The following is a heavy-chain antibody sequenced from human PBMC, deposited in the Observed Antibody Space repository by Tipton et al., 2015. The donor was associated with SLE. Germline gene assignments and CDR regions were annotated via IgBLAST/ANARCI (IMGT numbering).Heavy chain of an antibody. J-gene: IGHJ6*02. V-gene: IGHV3-23*01. CDR2: ISDSGGST. CDR1: GFTLSSYA. Sequence: SGFTLSSYAMSWVRQAPGKGLEWVSAISDSGGSTYYADSVKGRFTISRDNSKNTLYLQMNSLRAEDTAVYYCAKGIAVAGHMDVWGQGTTVTVSS. D-gene: IGHD6-19*01. CDR3: AKGIAVAGHMDV.